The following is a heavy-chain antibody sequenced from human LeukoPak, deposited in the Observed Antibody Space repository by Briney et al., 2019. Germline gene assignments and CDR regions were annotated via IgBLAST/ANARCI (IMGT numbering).Heavy chain of an antibody. V-gene: IGHV4-59*01. CDR2: IYYSGST. D-gene: IGHD3-9*01. Sequence: PSETLSLTCTVSGGSISSYYWSWIRRPPGKGLEWIGYIYYSGSTNYNPSLKSRVTISVDTSKNQFSLKLSSVTAADTAVYYCAREVGVLRYFDWLYYFDYWGQGTLVTVSS. CDR3: AREVGVLRYFDWLYYFDY. CDR1: GGSISSYY. J-gene: IGHJ4*02.